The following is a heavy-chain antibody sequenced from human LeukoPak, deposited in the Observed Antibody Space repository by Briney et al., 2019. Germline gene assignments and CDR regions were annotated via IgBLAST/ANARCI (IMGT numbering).Heavy chain of an antibody. CDR3: ARGASPKDAVFFDY. V-gene: IGHV4-61*02. J-gene: IGHJ4*02. D-gene: IGHD3-16*01. Sequence: SETLSLTCSVSGVSITSGSYYWGWIRQSAGKGLEWIGRVHSSGDIYHNAAFRSRAAVSGDTSKNQFSLQLNSVTAADTAVYYCARGASPKDAVFFDYWGQGALITVSS. CDR2: VHSSGDI. CDR1: GVSITSGSYY.